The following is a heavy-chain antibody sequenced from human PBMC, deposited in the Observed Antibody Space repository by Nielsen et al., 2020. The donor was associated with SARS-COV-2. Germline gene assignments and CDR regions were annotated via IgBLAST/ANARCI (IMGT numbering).Heavy chain of an antibody. CDR2: ISSSGSTI. CDR3: AREPQNSSKDY. V-gene: IGHV3-48*03. Sequence: GGSLRLSCAASGFTFSSYEMNWVRQAPGKGLEWVSYISSSGSTIYYADSVKGRFTISRDNAKNSLYLQMNSLRAEDTAVYYCAREPQNSSKDYWGQGTLVTVSS. CDR1: GFTFSSYE. D-gene: IGHD6-13*01. J-gene: IGHJ4*02.